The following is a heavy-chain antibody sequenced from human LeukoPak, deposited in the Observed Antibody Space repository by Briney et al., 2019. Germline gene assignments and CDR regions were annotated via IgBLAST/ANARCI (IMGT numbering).Heavy chain of an antibody. V-gene: IGHV1-2*02. CDR1: GYTFTGYY. Sequence: ASVKVSCKASGYTFTGYYMHWVRQAPGQGLEWMGWINPDSGGTNYAQKFQGRVTMTRDTSISTAYMELSRLRSDDTAVYYCARVGDKSDAFDIWGQGTMVTVSS. CDR2: INPDSGGT. CDR3: ARVGDKSDAFDI. J-gene: IGHJ3*02. D-gene: IGHD1-26*01.